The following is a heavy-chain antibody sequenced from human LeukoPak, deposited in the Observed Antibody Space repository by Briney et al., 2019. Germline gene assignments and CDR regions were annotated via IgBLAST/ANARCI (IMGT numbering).Heavy chain of an antibody. Sequence: ASVKVSCKASGYTFTSYYMHWVRQAPGQGLEWMGIINPSGGSTSYAQKFQGRVTMTRDTSTSTVYMQLSSLRSEDTAVYYCARDLGSSLAFSGSYPIQNDYWGQGTLVTVSS. CDR1: GYTFTSYY. J-gene: IGHJ4*02. CDR3: ARDLGSSLAFSGSYPIQNDY. V-gene: IGHV1-46*01. D-gene: IGHD1-26*01. CDR2: INPSGGST.